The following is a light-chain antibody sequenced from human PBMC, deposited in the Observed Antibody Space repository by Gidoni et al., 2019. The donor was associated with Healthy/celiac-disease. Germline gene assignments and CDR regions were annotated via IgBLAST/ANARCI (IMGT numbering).Light chain of an antibody. CDR3: QQSYSTPLG. V-gene: IGKV1-39*01. CDR1: QSISSY. Sequence: DIQMTQSPSSLSASVGDRVTITCRASQSISSYLNWYQQKPGKAPKLLIYAASSLQSGVPSSFSGSGSGTDFTLTISSPQPEDFATYYCQQSYSTPLGFGPGTKVDIK. CDR2: AAS. J-gene: IGKJ3*01.